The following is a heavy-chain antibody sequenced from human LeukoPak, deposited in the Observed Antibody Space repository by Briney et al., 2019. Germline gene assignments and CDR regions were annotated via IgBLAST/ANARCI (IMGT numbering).Heavy chain of an antibody. CDR2: IYYSGST. D-gene: IGHD2-8*01. Sequence: SETLSLTCTVSGGSISSYYWSWIRQPPGKGLEWIGSIYYSGSTHYNPSLKSRVTISVDTSKNQFSLKLSSVTAADTAVYYCARTKRGAFDIWGQGTMVTVSS. V-gene: IGHV4-59*12. J-gene: IGHJ3*02. CDR1: GGSISSYY. CDR3: ARTKRGAFDI.